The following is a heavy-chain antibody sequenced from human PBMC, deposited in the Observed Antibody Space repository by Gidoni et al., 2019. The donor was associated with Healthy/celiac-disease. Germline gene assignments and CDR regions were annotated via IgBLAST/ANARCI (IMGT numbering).Heavy chain of an antibody. J-gene: IGHJ4*02. Sequence: QVQLVQSGAEVKKPGASVKVSCKASGYTFTGYYMHWVRQAPGQGLEWMGWINPNSGGTNYAQKFQGWVTMTRDTSISTAYMELSRLRSDDTAVYYCARGAVRSGPTVNYYFDYWGQGTLVTVSS. D-gene: IGHD2-15*01. V-gene: IGHV1-2*04. CDR1: GYTFTGYY. CDR2: INPNSGGT. CDR3: ARGAVRSGPTVNYYFDY.